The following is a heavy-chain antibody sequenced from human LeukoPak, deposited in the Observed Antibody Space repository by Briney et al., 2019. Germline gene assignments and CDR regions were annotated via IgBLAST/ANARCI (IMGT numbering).Heavy chain of an antibody. CDR3: ARGLSKHQLPPPRYYYGMDV. Sequence: PSETLSLTCAVYGGSFSGYYWSWIRQPPGKGLEWIGEINHSGSTNYNPSLKSRVTITVDTSKNQFSLKLSSVTAADTAVYYCARGLSKHQLPPPRYYYGMDVWGQGTTVTVSS. D-gene: IGHD2-2*01. V-gene: IGHV4-34*01. CDR2: INHSGST. J-gene: IGHJ6*02. CDR1: GGSFSGYY.